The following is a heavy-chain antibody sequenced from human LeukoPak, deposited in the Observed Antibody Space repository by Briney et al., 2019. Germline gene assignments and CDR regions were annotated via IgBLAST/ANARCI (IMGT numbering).Heavy chain of an antibody. CDR2: IYYSGST. CDR1: GGSVSSGSYY. V-gene: IGHV4-61*01. Sequence: SETLSLTCTVSGGSVSSGSYYWSWIRQPPGKGLEWIGYIYYSGSTNYNPSLKSRVTISVDTSKNQFSLKLSSVTAADTAVYYCARDLGRSDGMDVWGKGTTVTVSS. D-gene: IGHD3-16*01. CDR3: ARDLGRSDGMDV. J-gene: IGHJ6*04.